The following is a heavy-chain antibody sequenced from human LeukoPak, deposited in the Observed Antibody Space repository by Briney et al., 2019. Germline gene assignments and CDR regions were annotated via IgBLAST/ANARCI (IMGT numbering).Heavy chain of an antibody. D-gene: IGHD2-2*01. Sequence: PSETLSLTCSVSDGSINSYYWNWIRRPPGKGLEWIGYIYYNGNTNYSPSLKSRVTMSVDTSKNLFSLKVSSVTAADTAVYYCARAEYCSSTSCYLGTNWFDPWGQGTLVTVSS. CDR1: DGSINSYY. V-gene: IGHV4-59*01. CDR3: ARAEYCSSTSCYLGTNWFDP. CDR2: IYYNGNT. J-gene: IGHJ5*02.